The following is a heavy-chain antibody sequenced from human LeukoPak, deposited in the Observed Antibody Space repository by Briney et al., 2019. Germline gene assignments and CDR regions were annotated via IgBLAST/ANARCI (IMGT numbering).Heavy chain of an antibody. D-gene: IGHD3-3*01. Sequence: SETLSLTCTVSGGSISSYYWSWIRQPPGKGLEWIGYIYYSGSTNYNPSLKSRVTISVDTSKNQFSLKLSSVTAADTAVYCCARAPSSWSGYYLGWFDPWGQGTLVTVSS. CDR3: ARAPSSWSGYYLGWFDP. CDR1: GGSISSYY. CDR2: IYYSGST. J-gene: IGHJ5*02. V-gene: IGHV4-59*01.